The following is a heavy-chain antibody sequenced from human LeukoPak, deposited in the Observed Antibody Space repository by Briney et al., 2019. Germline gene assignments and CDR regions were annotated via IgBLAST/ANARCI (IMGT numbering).Heavy chain of an antibody. J-gene: IGHJ4*02. CDR3: ARVVGTTLRFDH. CDR1: GYPFTGYY. V-gene: IGHV1-2*06. D-gene: IGHD1-26*01. Sequence: ASVKVSCKASGYPFTGYYIHWVRQAPGQGLEWMGPINPNSGGTSSAQKFQGRVTMTRDTSISTAYMELSRLRSDDTAVYYCARVVGTTLRFDHWGQGTLVTVSS. CDR2: INPNSGGT.